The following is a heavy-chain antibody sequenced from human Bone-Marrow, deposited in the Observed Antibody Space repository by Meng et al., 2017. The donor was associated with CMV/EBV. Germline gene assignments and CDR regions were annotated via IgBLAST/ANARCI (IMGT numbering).Heavy chain of an antibody. CDR3: ARAHKDYGSGSYYKAYYYYYGMDV. CDR1: GGSISSYY. CDR2: IYYSGST. Sequence: TLSLTCTVSGGSISSYYWSWIRQPPGKGLEWIGYIYYSGSTNYNPSLKSRVTISVDTSKNQFSLKLSSVTAADTAVYYCARAHKDYGSGSYYKAYYYYYGMDVWGQGTTVTVSS. V-gene: IGHV4-59*01. D-gene: IGHD3-10*01. J-gene: IGHJ6*02.